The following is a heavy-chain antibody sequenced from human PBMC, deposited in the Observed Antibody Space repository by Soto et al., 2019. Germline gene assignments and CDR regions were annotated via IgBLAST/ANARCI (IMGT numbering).Heavy chain of an antibody. CDR3: ARDRSGWYDF. CDR2: ISPHNGNA. D-gene: IGHD6-19*01. V-gene: IGHV1-18*01. CDR1: GYPFTSNH. J-gene: IGHJ4*02. Sequence: HVHLVQSGPEVKTTGASVKVSCKTSGYPFTSNHLSWVRRAPGQGLEWMGLISPHNGNAKYAQKYQDRVTMNADTAASTVYMELRSLRSDDSAVFYCARDRSGWYDFWGQGTLVTVSA.